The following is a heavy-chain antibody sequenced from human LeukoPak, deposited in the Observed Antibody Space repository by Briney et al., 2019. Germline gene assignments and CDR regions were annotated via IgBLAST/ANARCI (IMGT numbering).Heavy chain of an antibody. CDR3: ARDPPRITIFGVVKAFPGYMDV. Sequence: GGSLRLSCAASGFTFSSYSMNWVRQAPGKGLEWVSSISSSSSYIYYADSVKGRFTISRDNAKNSLYLQMNSLRAEDTAMYYCARDPPRITIFGVVKAFPGYMDVWGKGTTVTVSS. J-gene: IGHJ6*03. V-gene: IGHV3-21*01. CDR2: ISSSSSYI. CDR1: GFTFSSYS. D-gene: IGHD3-3*01.